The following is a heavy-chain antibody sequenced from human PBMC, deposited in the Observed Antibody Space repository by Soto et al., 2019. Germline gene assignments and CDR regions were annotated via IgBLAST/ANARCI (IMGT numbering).Heavy chain of an antibody. Sequence: QVQLVESGGALVKPGGSLRLSCAASGFIFSGHYMTWLRQAPGKGLEWVAYIGLTGSVIHYADSVKGRFTISRDNGKNPLFFQMDSLGAEDSAFYYLRKRSVFDYLVAFDVSGRETGVTVPS. CDR2: IGLTGSVI. CDR1: GFIFSGHY. CDR3: RKRSVFDYLVAFDV. V-gene: IGHV3-11*01. D-gene: IGHD5-12*01. J-gene: IGHJ3*01.